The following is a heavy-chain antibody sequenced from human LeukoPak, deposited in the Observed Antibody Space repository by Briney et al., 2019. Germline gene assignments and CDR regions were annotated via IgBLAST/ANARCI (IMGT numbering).Heavy chain of an antibody. CDR1: GYTFTGYY. CDR2: INPNSGGT. J-gene: IGHJ5*02. V-gene: IGHV1-2*02. Sequence: ASVKVSCKASGYTFTGYYMHWVRQAPGQGLEWMGWINPNSGGTNYAQKFQGRVTMTRDTSISAAYMELSRLRSNDTAVYYCARDLSTGWFDPWGQGTLVTVSS. CDR3: ARDLSTGWFDP. D-gene: IGHD2/OR15-2a*01.